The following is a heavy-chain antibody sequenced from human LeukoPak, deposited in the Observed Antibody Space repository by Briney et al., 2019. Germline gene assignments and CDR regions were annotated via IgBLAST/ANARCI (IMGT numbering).Heavy chain of an antibody. D-gene: IGHD1-26*01. Sequence: ASVKVSCKASGYTFTSYYMHWVRQAPGQGLEWMGIINPSGGSTSYAQKFQGRVTMTRDTSTSTVYMELSSLRSEDTAVYYCARGPRGRSGSYIYHYYYMDVWGKGTTVTVSS. J-gene: IGHJ6*03. CDR2: INPSGGST. CDR1: GYTFTSYY. CDR3: ARGPRGRSGSYIYHYYYMDV. V-gene: IGHV1-46*01.